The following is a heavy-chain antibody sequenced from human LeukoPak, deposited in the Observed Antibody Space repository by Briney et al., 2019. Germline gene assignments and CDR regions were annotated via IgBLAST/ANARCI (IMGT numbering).Heavy chain of an antibody. CDR3: ARDQGNFWSCYYNDY. CDR2: ISISSSYI. Sequence: GGSLRLSCAASGFTFSSYSMNWVRQSPRKGLEWVSSISISSSYIYYADSVKGRFTISRDNAKNSLYLQMNSLRAEDTAVYYCARDQGNFWSCYYNDYWGQGTLVTVSS. CDR1: GFTFSSYS. D-gene: IGHD3-3*01. V-gene: IGHV3-21*01. J-gene: IGHJ4*02.